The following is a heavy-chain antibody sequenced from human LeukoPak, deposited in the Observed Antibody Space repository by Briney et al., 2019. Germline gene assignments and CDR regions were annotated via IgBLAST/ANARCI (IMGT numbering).Heavy chain of an antibody. CDR2: IYHSEST. CDR3: ARGSRRYSSSSNYYYYYRYV. V-gene: IGHV4-34*01. CDR1: GGSFSGYL. J-gene: IGHJ6*03. D-gene: IGHD6-6*01. Sequence: SETLSLTRAVYGGSFSGYLWSWTRPPPGKGREWCGEIYHSESTNYTPSLKSRVTISVDTSKNQFSLKLSSVTAADTAVFYCARGSRRYSSSSNYYYYYRYVWGKGTTVTVSS.